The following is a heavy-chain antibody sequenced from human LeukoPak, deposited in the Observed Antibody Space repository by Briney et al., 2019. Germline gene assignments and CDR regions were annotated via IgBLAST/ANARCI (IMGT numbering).Heavy chain of an antibody. Sequence: ASVKVSRKASGYTFTGYYMHWVRQAPGQGLEWMGWINPNSGGTNYAQKFQGRVTMTRDTSISTAYMELSRLRSDDTAVYYCARDYCSSTSCYTRNFDYWGQGTLVTVSS. V-gene: IGHV1-2*02. D-gene: IGHD2-2*02. J-gene: IGHJ4*02. CDR3: ARDYCSSTSCYTRNFDY. CDR1: GYTFTGYY. CDR2: INPNSGGT.